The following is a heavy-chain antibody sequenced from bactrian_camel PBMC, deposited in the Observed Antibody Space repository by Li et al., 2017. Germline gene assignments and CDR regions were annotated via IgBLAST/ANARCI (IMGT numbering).Heavy chain of an antibody. CDR2: IRVDGTS. J-gene: IGHJ4*01. CDR3: VPLIVPRCNY. V-gene: IGHV3S60*01. CDR1: GITFAKHE. Sequence: VQLVESGGGLVPIGGSLRLSCTASGITFAKHEMGWFRQAPGNECERVSRIRVDGTSDYLDSVSGRFTMSRDNAKSAVYLQMDSLKPEDTAVYFCVPLIVPRCNYWSQGTQVTVS.